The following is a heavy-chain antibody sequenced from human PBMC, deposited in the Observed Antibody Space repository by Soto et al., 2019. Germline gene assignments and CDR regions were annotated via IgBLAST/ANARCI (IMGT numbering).Heavy chain of an antibody. CDR2: ISGYNDNT. CDR3: GRNGSGWFSYYYGMDA. J-gene: IGHJ6*02. Sequence: QVQLKQSGPEVRKPGASVRVSCKASGYIFTNFGISWVRQAPGQGLEWMGWISGYNDNTHYAQKLQGRVSMTTDTSPGTAYRDWRSFISDDTAFYSCGRNGSGWFSYYYGMDAGGQGPTVTVSS. V-gene: IGHV1-18*01. D-gene: IGHD6-25*01. CDR1: GYIFTNFG.